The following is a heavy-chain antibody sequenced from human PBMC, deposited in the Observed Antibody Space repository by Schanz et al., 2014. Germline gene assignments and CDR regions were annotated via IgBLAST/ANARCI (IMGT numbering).Heavy chain of an antibody. D-gene: IGHD5-12*01. Sequence: EVQLVESGGGLIQPGGSLRLSCAVSGFTVNTNYMSWVRQAPGKGLEWISSMYINSGSTQYADSVKGRFIISRDSSKKTLFIQRNSLRAEDTAVYFCARDGGRDGYNLAFDVWGQGTLVTVSS. CDR1: GFTVNTNY. CDR3: ARDGGRDGYNLAFDV. V-gene: IGHV3-53*01. J-gene: IGHJ3*01. CDR2: MYINSGST.